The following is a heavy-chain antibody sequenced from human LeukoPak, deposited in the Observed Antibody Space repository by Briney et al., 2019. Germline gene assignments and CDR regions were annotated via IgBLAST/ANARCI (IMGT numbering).Heavy chain of an antibody. CDR1: GYTFTSYD. V-gene: IGHV1-8*01. CDR3: ARAKTKMIVGWFVDY. D-gene: IGHD3-22*01. CDR2: MNPNSGNT. Sequence: GASVKVSCKASGYTFTSYDINWVRQATGQGLEWMGWMNPNSGNTGYPQRFQGRVTKTRNTSISTAYMELSSLRSEDTAVYYCARAKTKMIVGWFVDYWGQGTLVTVSS. J-gene: IGHJ4*02.